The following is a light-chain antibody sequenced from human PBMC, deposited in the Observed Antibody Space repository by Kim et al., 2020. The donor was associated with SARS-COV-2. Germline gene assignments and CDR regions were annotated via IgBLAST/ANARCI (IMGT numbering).Light chain of an antibody. CDR1: ALPKQY. CDR3: QSADSSGTYWV. V-gene: IGLV3-25*03. J-gene: IGLJ3*02. CDR2: KDS. Sequence: SYELTQPHSVSVSPGQTARITCSGDALPKQYAYWYQQKPGQAPVLVIYKDSERPSGIPERFSGSSSGTTVTLTISGVQAEDEADYYCQSADSSGTYWVFG.